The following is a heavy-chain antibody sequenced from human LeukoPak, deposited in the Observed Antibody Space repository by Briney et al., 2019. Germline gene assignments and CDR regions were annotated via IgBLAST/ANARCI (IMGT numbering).Heavy chain of an antibody. J-gene: IGHJ6*02. D-gene: IGHD3-10*01. CDR3: ARALMVRGVIIYYYYGMDV. Sequence: ASVKVSCKASGYTFTSYDINWVRQATGQGLEWMGWMNPNRGNTGYAQKFQGRVTMTRNTSISTAYMELSSLRSEDTAVYYCARALMVRGVIIYYYYGMDVWGQGTTVTVSS. CDR1: GYTFTSYD. CDR2: MNPNRGNT. V-gene: IGHV1-8*01.